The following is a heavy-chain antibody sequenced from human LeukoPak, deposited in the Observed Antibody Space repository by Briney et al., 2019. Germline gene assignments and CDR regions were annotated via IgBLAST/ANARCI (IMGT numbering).Heavy chain of an antibody. Sequence: SETLSLTCTVSGDSINSGSYHWGWIRQPPGKGLEWIGSIQHSGNTYYNPSLKSRLTISVDTSKNQFSLKLNSVTAADTAVYYCARDGSHWGQGTLVTVPS. CDR1: GDSINSGSYH. V-gene: IGHV4-39*02. CDR2: IQHSGNT. J-gene: IGHJ4*02. D-gene: IGHD2-2*03. CDR3: ARDGSH.